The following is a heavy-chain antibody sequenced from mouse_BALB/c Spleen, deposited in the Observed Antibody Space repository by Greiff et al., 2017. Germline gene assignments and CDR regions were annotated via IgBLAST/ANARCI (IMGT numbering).Heavy chain of an antibody. CDR2: INPNNGGT. CDR3: ARDSHYDYAWFAY. Sequence: DVKLQESGPELVKPGASVKISCKTSGYTFTEYTMNWVKQSHGKSLEWIGGINPNNGGTSYNQKFKGKATLTVDKSSSTAYMELRSLTSEDSAVYYCARDSHYDYAWFAYWGQGTLVTVSA. CDR1: GYTFTEYT. J-gene: IGHJ3*01. V-gene: IGHV1-18*01. D-gene: IGHD2-4*01.